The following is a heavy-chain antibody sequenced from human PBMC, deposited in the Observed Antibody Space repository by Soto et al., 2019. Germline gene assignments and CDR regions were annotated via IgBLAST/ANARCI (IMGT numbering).Heavy chain of an antibody. V-gene: IGHV3-74*01. Sequence: GGSLRLSCVTSGFTFSDYWMHWVRQAPGKGLVWVSRIYSGETYYADSVKGRFTATRDNAKNTLYLQMNSLGAEDTAIYYCLRGNTGYGNFDSWGQGTLVTVSS. CDR1: GFTFSDYW. CDR2: IYSGET. CDR3: LRGNTGYGNFDS. D-gene: IGHD5-12*01. J-gene: IGHJ4*02.